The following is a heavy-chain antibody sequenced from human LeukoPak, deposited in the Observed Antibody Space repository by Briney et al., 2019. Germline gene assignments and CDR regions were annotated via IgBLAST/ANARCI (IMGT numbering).Heavy chain of an antibody. CDR2: ISYDGSKT. CDR1: GFTFSSYG. Sequence: GGSLRLSCAASGFTFSSYGMHWVRQAPGKGLEWVGVISYDGSKTYYGDSVKGRFTISRDNSKNTMFLQMNSLRAEDTAVYYCAKVGDIVATIGFVSAWGQGTLVTVSS. CDR3: AKVGDIVATIGFVSA. D-gene: IGHD5-12*01. V-gene: IGHV3-30*12. J-gene: IGHJ5*02.